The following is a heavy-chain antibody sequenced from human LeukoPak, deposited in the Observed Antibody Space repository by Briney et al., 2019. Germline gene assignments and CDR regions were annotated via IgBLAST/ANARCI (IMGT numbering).Heavy chain of an antibody. CDR1: GYTFTSYD. V-gene: IGHV1-8*01. D-gene: IGHD6-13*01. Sequence: ASVKVSCKASGYTFTSYDINWVRQATGQGLEWMGWMNPNSGNTGYAQKFQGTVTMTRNTSISTAYMELSSLRSEDTAVYYCARGREPGIAAAGSCADQHYYYGMDVWGQGTTVTVSS. CDR2: MNPNSGNT. CDR3: ARGREPGIAAAGSCADQHYYYGMDV. J-gene: IGHJ6*02.